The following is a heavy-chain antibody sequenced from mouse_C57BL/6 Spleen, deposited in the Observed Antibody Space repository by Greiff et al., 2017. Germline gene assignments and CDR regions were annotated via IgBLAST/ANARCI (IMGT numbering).Heavy chain of an antibody. CDR3: ARRGYGNYFDV. CDR2: IDPSDNYT. Sequence: QVQLQQPGAELVMPGASVKLSCKASGYTFTTYWMHWVKQRPGQGLEWIGEIDPSDNYTNYNQKFKGKSTLTVDKSSSTAYMQLSSLTSEDAAVYYGARRGYGNYFDVWGTGTTGTVSS. CDR1: GYTFTTYW. J-gene: IGHJ1*03. D-gene: IGHD2-10*02. V-gene: IGHV1-69*01.